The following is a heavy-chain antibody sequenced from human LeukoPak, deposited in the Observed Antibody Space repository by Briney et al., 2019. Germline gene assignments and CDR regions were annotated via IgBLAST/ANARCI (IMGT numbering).Heavy chain of an antibody. CDR3: ARVVPRGYSYGYYFDY. V-gene: IGHV4-34*01. CDR2: INHSGST. D-gene: IGHD5-18*01. Sequence: PSETLSLTCAVYGGSFSGYYWSWIRQPPGKGLEWIGEINHSGSTNYNPSLKSRVTISVDTSKNKFSLKLSSVTAADTAVYYCARVVPRGYSYGYYFDYWGQGTLVTVSS. J-gene: IGHJ4*02. CDR1: GGSFSGYY.